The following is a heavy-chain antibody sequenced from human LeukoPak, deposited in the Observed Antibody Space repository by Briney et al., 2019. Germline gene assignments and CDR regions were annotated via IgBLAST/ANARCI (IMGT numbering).Heavy chain of an antibody. CDR1: GYSISSGYY. CDR2: IYHSGSS. V-gene: IGHV4-38-2*01. CDR3: ARVSSPDYYYYYYMDV. J-gene: IGHJ6*03. D-gene: IGHD6-6*01. Sequence: TSETLSLTCAVSGYSISSGYYWGWIRQPPGKGLEGIERIYHSGSSYYDPSLKSRVTISVDTSKNQFSLKLSSVTAADTAVYYCARVSSPDYYYYYYMDVWGKGTTVTVSS.